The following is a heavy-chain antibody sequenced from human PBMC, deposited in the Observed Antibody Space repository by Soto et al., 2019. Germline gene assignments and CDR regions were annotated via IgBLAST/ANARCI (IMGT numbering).Heavy chain of an antibody. V-gene: IGHV3-48*02. D-gene: IGHD3-22*01. CDR3: AREYVNSGYHYYGMDV. CDR1: GFTFSSYN. CDR2: IRTDSSII. Sequence: GGSLRLSCAASGFTFSSYNMNWVRQSPGKGLEWVSYIRTDSSIIDYADSVKGRFTISRDNAKNSVYLQMNSLRDEDTAVYYCAREYVNSGYHYYGMDVWGQGTTVTVSS. J-gene: IGHJ6*02.